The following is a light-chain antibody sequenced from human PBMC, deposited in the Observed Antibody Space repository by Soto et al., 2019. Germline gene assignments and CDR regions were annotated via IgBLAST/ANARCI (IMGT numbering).Light chain of an antibody. CDR3: QQYNDWPRT. Sequence: EVVSTQSPGTLSVSPGERASLSCRASQSVSGNLAWYQQTPGQAPRLLIHGASTRATGIPARFSGSGSGTEFTLTISSLQSEDFAFYYCQQYNDWPRTFAQGTKVDIK. J-gene: IGKJ1*01. CDR1: QSVSGN. CDR2: GAS. V-gene: IGKV3-15*01.